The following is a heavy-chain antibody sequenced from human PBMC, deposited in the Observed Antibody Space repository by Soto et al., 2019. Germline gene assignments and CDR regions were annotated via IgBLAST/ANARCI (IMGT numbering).Heavy chain of an antibody. V-gene: IGHV1-69*02. J-gene: IGHJ4*02. CDR3: ARAGIAVAGPTYFDY. CDR1: GGTFSSYT. Sequence: ASVKVSCKASGGTFSSYTISWVRQAPGQGLEWMGRIIPILGIANYAQKFQGRVTITADKSTSTAYMELSSLRSEDTAVYYCARAGIAVAGPTYFDYGGQGTLVTVSS. D-gene: IGHD6-19*01. CDR2: IIPILGIA.